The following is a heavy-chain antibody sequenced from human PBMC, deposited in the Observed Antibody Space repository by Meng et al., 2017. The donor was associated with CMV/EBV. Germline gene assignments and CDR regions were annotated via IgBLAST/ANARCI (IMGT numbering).Heavy chain of an antibody. D-gene: IGHD2-2*02. J-gene: IGHJ5*02. Sequence: VPLQESGPRLVKPSETLSLTCTVSGGSISSYYWSWIRQPAGKGLEWIGRIYTSGSTNYNPSLKSRVTMSVDTSKNQFSLKLSSVTAADTAVYYCAREIVVVPAAIDNWFDPWGQGTLVTVSS. CDR1: GGSISSYY. V-gene: IGHV4-4*07. CDR2: IYTSGST. CDR3: AREIVVVPAAIDNWFDP.